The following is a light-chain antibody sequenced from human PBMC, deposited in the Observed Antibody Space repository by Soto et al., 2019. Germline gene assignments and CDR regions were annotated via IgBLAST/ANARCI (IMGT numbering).Light chain of an antibody. CDR3: NSYTTSSTVV. CDR2: EVT. Sequence: QSVLTQPASVSGSPGQSITISCTGTSSDVGGYNRVSWYQQHPGKAPKLMIYEVTNRPSGVSNRFSGSKFGNTAFLTISGLRAEDEAHYYCNSYTTSSTVVFGGGTQLTVL. CDR1: SSDVGGYNR. J-gene: IGLJ2*01. V-gene: IGLV2-14*01.